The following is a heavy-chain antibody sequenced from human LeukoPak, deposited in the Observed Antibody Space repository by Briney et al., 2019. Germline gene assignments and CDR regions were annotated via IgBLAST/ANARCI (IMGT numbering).Heavy chain of an antibody. D-gene: IGHD2-2*03. CDR1: GFSFSSYS. Sequence: GGSLRLSCAASGFSFSSYSVNWVRQAPGKGLEWVSSISGSSSYIYYADSVKGRFTISRDNAKNTLYLQMNSLRVEDTAVYYCMDMGVGWGQGTLVTVSS. CDR3: MDMGVG. CDR2: ISGSSSYI. V-gene: IGHV3-21*01. J-gene: IGHJ4*02.